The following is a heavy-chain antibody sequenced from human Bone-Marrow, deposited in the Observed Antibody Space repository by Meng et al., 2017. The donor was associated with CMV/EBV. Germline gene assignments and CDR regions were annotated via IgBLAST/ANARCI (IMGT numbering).Heavy chain of an antibody. CDR2: INHSGST. V-gene: IGHV4-61*08. J-gene: IGHJ6*02. CDR1: GASVRSGGHY. Sequence: SETLSLTCTVSGASVRSGGHYWSWIRQPPGKGLEWIGEINHSGSTNYNPSLKSRVTISVDTSKNQFSLKLSSVTAADTAVYYCACSTSGYYYYGMDVWGQGTTVTVSS. CDR3: ACSTSGYYYYGMDV. D-gene: IGHD2-2*01.